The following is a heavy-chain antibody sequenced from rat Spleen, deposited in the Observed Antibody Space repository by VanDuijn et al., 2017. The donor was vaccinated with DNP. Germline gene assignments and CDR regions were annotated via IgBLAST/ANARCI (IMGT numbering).Heavy chain of an antibody. V-gene: IGHV3-1*01. Sequence: EVQLQESGPGLVKPSQSLSLTCSVSGYSITSNYWGWIRKFPGNKMEYIGHISYSGSTNYNPLLKSRISISRDTSKNQLFLQLSSLTTEDTATYYCARWTRYSDYWGQGVMVTVSS. J-gene: IGHJ2*01. CDR1: GYSITSNY. CDR3: ARWTRYSDY. CDR2: ISYSGST. D-gene: IGHD1-4*01.